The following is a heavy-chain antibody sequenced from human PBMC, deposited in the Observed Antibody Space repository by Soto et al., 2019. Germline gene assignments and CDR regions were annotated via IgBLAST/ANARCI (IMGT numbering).Heavy chain of an antibody. Sequence: QVQLVQSGAEVKKPGASVKVSCKASGYTFTSYGISWVRQAPGQGLEWMGWISAYNGNTNYAQKLQGRVTMXXXPXXXXXXXXXXXXXXXXXXXXXXXXXXXGTTLDPWGQGTLVTVSS. CDR3: XXXXXGTTLDP. V-gene: IGHV1-18*01. CDR2: ISAYNGNT. J-gene: IGHJ5*02. CDR1: GYTFTSYG. D-gene: IGHD1-7*01.